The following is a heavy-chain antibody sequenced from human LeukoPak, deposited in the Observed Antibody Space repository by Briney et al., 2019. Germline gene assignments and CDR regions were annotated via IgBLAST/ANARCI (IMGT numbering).Heavy chain of an antibody. Sequence: GGSLRLSCAASGFTVSSNYMSWVRQAPGKGLERVSVIYSGGSTYYADSVKGRFTISRDNSKNTLYLQMNSLRAEDTAVYYCARDGSGYYSYFDYWGQGTLVTVSS. CDR3: ARDGSGYYSYFDY. D-gene: IGHD3-22*01. J-gene: IGHJ4*02. V-gene: IGHV3-53*01. CDR1: GFTVSSNY. CDR2: IYSGGST.